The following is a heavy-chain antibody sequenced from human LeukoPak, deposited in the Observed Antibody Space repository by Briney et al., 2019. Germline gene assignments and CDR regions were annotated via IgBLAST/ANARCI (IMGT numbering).Heavy chain of an antibody. CDR3: ARHSPYSSSWFGNWFDP. V-gene: IGHV4-39*01. CDR2: IYYSGST. CDR1: GGSISSSSYY. J-gene: IGHJ5*02. D-gene: IGHD6-13*01. Sequence: SETLSLTCTVSGGSISSSSYYWGWIRQPPGKGLEWIGRIYYSGSTYYNPYLKSRVTISVDTSKNQSSLKLSSVPAADAAVYYCARHSPYSSSWFGNWFDPWGQGTLVTVSS.